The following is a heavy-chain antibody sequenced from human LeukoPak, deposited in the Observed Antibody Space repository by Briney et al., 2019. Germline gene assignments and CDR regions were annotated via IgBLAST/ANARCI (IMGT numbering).Heavy chain of an antibody. V-gene: IGHV3-23*01. CDR1: EFTSSSYV. CDR3: AKGGDYYGGTWPDAFDI. Sequence: GGSLRPSCVASEFTSSSYVMSWVRQAPGEGLEWVSGVSGGGGSSYYADSVKGRFTISRDNFEKTLYLQMNSLRADDTAVYYCAKGGDYYGGTWPDAFDIWGQGTMVTVSS. CDR2: VSGGGGSS. J-gene: IGHJ3*02. D-gene: IGHD3-10*01.